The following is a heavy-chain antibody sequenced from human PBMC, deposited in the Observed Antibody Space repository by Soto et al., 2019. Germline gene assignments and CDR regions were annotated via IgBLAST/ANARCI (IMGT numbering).Heavy chain of an antibody. CDR1: GFTFSSYS. CDR2: ISSSSSYI. J-gene: IGHJ6*02. V-gene: IGHV3-21*01. Sequence: GGSLRLSCAASGFTFSSYSMNWVRQAPGKGLEWVSSISSSSSYIYYADSVKGRFTISRDNAKNSLYLQMNSLRAEDTAVYYCARDYQLLSPYYYYGMDVWGQGTTVTVSS. CDR3: ARDYQLLSPYYYYGMDV. D-gene: IGHD2-2*01.